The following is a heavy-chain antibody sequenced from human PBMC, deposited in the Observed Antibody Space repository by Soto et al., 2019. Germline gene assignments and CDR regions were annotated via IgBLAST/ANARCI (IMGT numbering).Heavy chain of an antibody. CDR2: INHSGST. J-gene: IGHJ5*02. Sequence: QVQLQQWGAGLLKPSETLSLTCAVYGGSFSGYYWSWIRQPPGKGLEWIGEINHSGSTNYNPSLKSRVTISVDTSKNQFSLKLSSVTAADTAVYYCARGYYYGSGSYFWSDPWGQGTLVTVSS. D-gene: IGHD3-10*01. CDR1: GGSFSGYY. CDR3: ARGYYYGSGSYFWSDP. V-gene: IGHV4-34*01.